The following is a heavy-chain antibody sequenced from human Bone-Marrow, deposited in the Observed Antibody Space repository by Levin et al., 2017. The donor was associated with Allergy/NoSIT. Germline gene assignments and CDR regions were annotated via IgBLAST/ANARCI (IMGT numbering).Heavy chain of an antibody. D-gene: IGHD3-9*01. CDR3: ARQMRYFDFDS. CDR1: GFTFSDYY. J-gene: IGHJ4*02. V-gene: IGHV3-11*01. Sequence: GGSLRLSCATSGFTFSDYYMSWIRQAPGKGLEWVAHISSSGLTILYADSVKGRFSISRDNAKNSLYLQLNSLRADDTAIYYCARQMRYFDFDSWGQGTRVAVSS. CDR2: ISSSGLTI.